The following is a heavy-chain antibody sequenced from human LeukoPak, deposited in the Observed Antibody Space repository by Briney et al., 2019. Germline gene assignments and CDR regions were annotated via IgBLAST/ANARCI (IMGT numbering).Heavy chain of an antibody. CDR2: INHSGST. CDR1: GGSFSGYY. CDR3: ARGGIAVAGTLFDP. D-gene: IGHD6-19*01. V-gene: IGHV4-34*01. J-gene: IGHJ5*02. Sequence: PSETLSLTCAGYGGSFSGYYWSWSRQPPGKGLEGIGEINHSGSTNYNPSLKSRVTISVDTSKNQFSLTLSSVTAADTAVYYCARGGIAVAGTLFDPWGQGTLVTVSS.